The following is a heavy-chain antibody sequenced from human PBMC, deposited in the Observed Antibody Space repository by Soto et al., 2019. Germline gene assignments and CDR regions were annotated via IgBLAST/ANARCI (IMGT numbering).Heavy chain of an antibody. J-gene: IGHJ6*02. Sequence: ASVKVSCKASGYTFTSYGISWVRQAPGQGLEWMGWISAYNGNTNYAQKLQGRVTMTTDTSTSTAYMELRSLRSDDTAVYYCARDNSETYYYDSSGYCPIGGDYYYGMDVWGQGTTVTVSS. V-gene: IGHV1-18*04. CDR1: GYTFTSYG. CDR3: ARDNSETYYYDSSGYCPIGGDYYYGMDV. CDR2: ISAYNGNT. D-gene: IGHD3-22*01.